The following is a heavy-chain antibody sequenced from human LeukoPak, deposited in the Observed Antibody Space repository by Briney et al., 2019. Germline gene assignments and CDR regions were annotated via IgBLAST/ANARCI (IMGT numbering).Heavy chain of an antibody. CDR3: AKHLNYYDSSGTRRNFDY. CDR2: ISSSSSYI. Sequence: GGSLRLSCAASGFTFSSYNMNWVRQAPGKGLEWVSSISSSSSYIYYADSVRGRFTISRDNAKNSLYLQMNSLRAEDTAVYYCAKHLNYYDSSGTRRNFDYWGQGTLVTVSS. CDR1: GFTFSSYN. V-gene: IGHV3-21*01. J-gene: IGHJ4*02. D-gene: IGHD3-22*01.